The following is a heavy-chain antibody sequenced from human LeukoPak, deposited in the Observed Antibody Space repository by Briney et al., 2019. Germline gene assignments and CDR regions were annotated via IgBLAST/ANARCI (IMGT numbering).Heavy chain of an antibody. D-gene: IGHD4-23*01. CDR3: ARHTSRGGNSAFGD. V-gene: IGHV4-59*08. CDR1: LGSISRYY. CDR2: IYYNVIT. J-gene: IGHJ4*02. Sequence: SETLSLTRTVSLGSISRYYWSWIRQPPGKGLEWIGYIYYNVITKYNPSPKSRVTISVDTSRNPLSLKLRSVTPAHTAAYYCARHTSRGGNSAFGDWGQGALVTVS.